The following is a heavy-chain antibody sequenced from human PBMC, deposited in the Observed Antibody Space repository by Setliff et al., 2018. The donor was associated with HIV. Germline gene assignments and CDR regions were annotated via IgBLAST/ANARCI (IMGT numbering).Heavy chain of an antibody. CDR2: IGPDGSRN. Sequence: PGGSLRLSCAASGFAFSNFWMHWVRQAPGKGLEWVASIGPDGSRNHCVGSVTGRFTASRDNAKKSLYLQMNSLRAEDTAVYYCARVLLRTNAVYGVVSNQFDPWGQGTLVTVSS. CDR1: GFAFSNFW. CDR3: ARVLLRTNAVYGVVSNQFDP. J-gene: IGHJ5*02. D-gene: IGHD2-8*01. V-gene: IGHV3-7*03.